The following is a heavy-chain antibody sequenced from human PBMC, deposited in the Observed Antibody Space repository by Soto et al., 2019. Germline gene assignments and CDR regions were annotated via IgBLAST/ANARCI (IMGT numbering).Heavy chain of an antibody. D-gene: IGHD3-9*01. J-gene: IGHJ1*01. CDR1: GGTFSSYT. Sequence: QVQLVQSGAEVKKPGSSVKVSCKASGGTFSSYTISWVRQAPGQGLEWMGRIIPILGIANYAQKFQGRVTITADKSTSTAYMELSSLRSEDTAVYYCASDLRMDDIYRHWGQGTLVTVSS. V-gene: IGHV1-69*02. CDR3: ASDLRMDDIYRH. CDR2: IIPILGIA.